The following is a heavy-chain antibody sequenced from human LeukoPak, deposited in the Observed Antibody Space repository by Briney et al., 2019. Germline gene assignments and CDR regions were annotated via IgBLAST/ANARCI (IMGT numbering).Heavy chain of an antibody. Sequence: ASVKVSCKASGYTFTIYAMHWVRQAHGQRLEWMGWINAGNGNTKYSQKFQGRVTITRDTSASTAYMELSSLRSEDTAVYYCARDGSAAMAHYFDYWGQGTLVTVSS. D-gene: IGHD5-18*01. CDR1: GYTFTIYA. J-gene: IGHJ4*02. V-gene: IGHV1-3*01. CDR3: ARDGSAAMAHYFDY. CDR2: INAGNGNT.